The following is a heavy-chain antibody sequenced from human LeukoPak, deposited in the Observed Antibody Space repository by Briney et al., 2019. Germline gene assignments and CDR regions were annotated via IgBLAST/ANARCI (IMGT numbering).Heavy chain of an antibody. D-gene: IGHD6-13*01. Sequence: SETLSLTCTVSGGSISSFYWSWIRQPAGKGLEWIGHIFTSGSTNYRPSLKSRDTMSVVASKNQFSLKLSSVTAADTAVYYCARVSTLYSRRPAAFDIWGQGTMVTVSS. J-gene: IGHJ3*02. CDR3: ARVSTLYSRRPAAFDI. CDR1: GGSISSFY. V-gene: IGHV4-4*07. CDR2: IFTSGST.